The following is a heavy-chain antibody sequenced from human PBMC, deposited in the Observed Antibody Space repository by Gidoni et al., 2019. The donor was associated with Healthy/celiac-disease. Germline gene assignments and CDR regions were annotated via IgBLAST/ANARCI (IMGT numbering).Heavy chain of an antibody. CDR1: GFTFSNAW. J-gene: IGHJ6*03. CDR2: IKSKTDGGTT. D-gene: IGHD3-10*01. CDR3: TTKGGLWFGEDYYYYYMDV. Sequence: EVQLVESGGCLVKPGGSLCLPCAASGFTFSNAWMRWVRQAQGKGLDGVGRIKSKTDGGTTDYDAPVKGRFTISRDDSKNTLYLQMNSLKTEDTAVYYCTTKGGLWFGEDYYYYYMDVWGKGTTVTVSS. V-gene: IGHV3-15*01.